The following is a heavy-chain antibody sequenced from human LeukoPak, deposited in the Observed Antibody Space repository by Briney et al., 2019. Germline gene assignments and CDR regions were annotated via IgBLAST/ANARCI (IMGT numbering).Heavy chain of an antibody. CDR1: GGSFSGYY. CDR3: ARGIAAAETGY. CDR2: INHSGST. Sequence: SETLSLTCAVYGGSFSGYYWSWIRQPPGKGLEWIGEINHSGSTNYNPSLKSRVTISVDTSKNQFSLKLSSVTAADTAVYYCARGIAAAETGYWGQGTLVTVSS. J-gene: IGHJ4*02. V-gene: IGHV4-34*01. D-gene: IGHD6-13*01.